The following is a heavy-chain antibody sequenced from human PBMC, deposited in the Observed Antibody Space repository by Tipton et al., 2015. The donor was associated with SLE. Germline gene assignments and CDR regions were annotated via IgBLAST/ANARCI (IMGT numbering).Heavy chain of an antibody. V-gene: IGHV4-34*01. CDR2: INHSGST. CDR1: GGSFSGYY. D-gene: IGHD6-19*01. Sequence: TLSLTCTVSGGSFSGYYWSWIRQPPGKGLEWIGEINHSGSTNYNPSLKSRVTISVDTSKNQFSLKLSSVTAADTAVYYCAREDSSGWFDYWGQGTLVTVSS. J-gene: IGHJ4*02. CDR3: AREDSSGWFDY.